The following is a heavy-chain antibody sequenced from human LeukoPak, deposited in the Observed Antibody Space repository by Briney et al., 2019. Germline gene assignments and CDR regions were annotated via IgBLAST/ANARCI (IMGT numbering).Heavy chain of an antibody. CDR1: GGSISSYY. V-gene: IGHV4-59*08. Sequence: SETLSLTCTVSGGSISSYYWSWIRQPPGKGLEWIGYIYYSGSTNYNPSLKSRVTISVDTSKNQFSLKLSSVTAAYTAVYYCARHSKVWGSYVGPAPFDYWGQGTLVTVSS. J-gene: IGHJ4*02. CDR3: ARHSKVWGSYVGPAPFDY. CDR2: IYYSGST. D-gene: IGHD3-16*01.